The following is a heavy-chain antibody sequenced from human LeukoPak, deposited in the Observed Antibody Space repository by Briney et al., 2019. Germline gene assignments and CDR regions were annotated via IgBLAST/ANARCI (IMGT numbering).Heavy chain of an antibody. CDR2: INYSGST. V-gene: IGHV4-39*01. CDR3: ARYVVYGSGKYYFDY. J-gene: IGHJ4*02. Sequence: SETLSLTCTVSGGSVSSTTYFWSWMRQPPGKGLEWIASINYSGSTYYNPSLKSRVTISVDTSDNQFSLKLSSVTAADTAVYYCARYVVYGSGKYYFDYWGQGTLVTVPS. D-gene: IGHD3-10*01. CDR1: GGSVSSTTYF.